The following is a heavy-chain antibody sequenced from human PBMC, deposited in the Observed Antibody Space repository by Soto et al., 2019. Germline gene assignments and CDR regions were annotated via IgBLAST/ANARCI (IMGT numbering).Heavy chain of an antibody. D-gene: IGHD5-18*01. Sequence: EVQLVESGGGLVQPGGSLRLSCAASGFSFSNYWIHWVRQAPGKGLVWVSRIKTDGSSTDYAASVKGRFKISRDNAKNTLYLQMNSLTAEDTAVYYCAKREGNTYGLFHWGQGTLVTVSS. V-gene: IGHV3-74*01. CDR3: AKREGNTYGLFH. CDR1: GFSFSNYW. J-gene: IGHJ4*02. CDR2: IKTDGSST.